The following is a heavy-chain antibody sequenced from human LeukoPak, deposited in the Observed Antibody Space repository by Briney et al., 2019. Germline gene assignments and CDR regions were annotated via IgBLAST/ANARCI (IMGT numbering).Heavy chain of an antibody. D-gene: IGHD5-24*01. CDR3: AKGAAIDH. J-gene: IGHJ4*02. V-gene: IGHV3-23*01. CDR1: GFSFNNYA. Sequence: GGSLRLSCAASGFSFNNYAMNWGCQAPHKGLEWVAAVTGPADTTYYADSVKGRFTISRDSFKDTVYLQMNRLGAEDTALYYCAKGAAIDHWGQGTLVTVSS. CDR2: VTGPADTT.